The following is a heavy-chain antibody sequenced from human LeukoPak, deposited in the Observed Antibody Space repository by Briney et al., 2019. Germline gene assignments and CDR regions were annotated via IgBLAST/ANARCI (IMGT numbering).Heavy chain of an antibody. CDR1: GGSISSGSYY. J-gene: IGHJ5*02. D-gene: IGHD3-22*01. V-gene: IGHV4-61*02. Sequence: PSETLSLTCTVSGGSISSGSYYWSWIRQPAGKGLEWIGRIYTSGSTNYNPSLKSRVTISVDTSKNQFSLKLSSVTAADTAVYYCARGRTKWLLLPFDPWGQGALVTVSS. CDR3: ARGRTKWLLLPFDP. CDR2: IYTSGST.